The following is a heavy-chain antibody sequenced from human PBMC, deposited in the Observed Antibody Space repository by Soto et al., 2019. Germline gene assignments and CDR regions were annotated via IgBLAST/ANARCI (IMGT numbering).Heavy chain of an antibody. Sequence: GGSLRLSCAASGFTFSSYGMHWVRQAPGKGLEWVAVISYDGSNKYYADSVKGRFTISRDNSKNTLYLQMNSLRAEDTAVYYCAKDLDDIVATIMGVLGYWGQGTLVTISS. D-gene: IGHD5-12*01. J-gene: IGHJ4*02. CDR2: ISYDGSNK. CDR1: GFTFSSYG. V-gene: IGHV3-30*18. CDR3: AKDLDDIVATIMGVLGY.